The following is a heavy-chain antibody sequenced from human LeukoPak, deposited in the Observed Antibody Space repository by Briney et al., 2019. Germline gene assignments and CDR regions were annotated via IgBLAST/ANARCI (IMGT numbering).Heavy chain of an antibody. Sequence: GGSLRLSCAASGFTFNSYAMSWVRQAPGKGLEWVSAIRGSGGGTYYADSVKGRFTISRDNSKNTLYLQMNSLRAEDTAVYYCAKELDSSGYFDYWGQGTLVTVSS. CDR3: AKELDSSGYFDY. D-gene: IGHD3-22*01. CDR1: GFTFNSYA. CDR2: IRGSGGGT. V-gene: IGHV3-23*01. J-gene: IGHJ4*02.